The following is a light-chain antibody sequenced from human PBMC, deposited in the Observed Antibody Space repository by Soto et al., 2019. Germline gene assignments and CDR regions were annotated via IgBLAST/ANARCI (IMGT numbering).Light chain of an antibody. CDR3: CSYAGSGTPYV. Sequence: QSLLPQPACGYGAPGLSIPIFFIWTRRSVGSYNLVSWYQHHPGKAPKLMIYVVGKRPSGVSSRFSGSKSGNTASLTISGLQAEDEADYYCCSYAGSGTPYVFGTGTKVTVL. V-gene: IGLV2-23*02. CDR1: RRSVGSYNL. J-gene: IGLJ1*01. CDR2: VVG.